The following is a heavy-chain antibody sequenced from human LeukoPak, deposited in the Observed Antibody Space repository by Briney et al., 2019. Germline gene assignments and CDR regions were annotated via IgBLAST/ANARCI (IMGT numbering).Heavy chain of an antibody. Sequence: SETLSLTCSVSGISVNSTYFWGWIRQAPGKGLEWIGSIYHTGTTDYNPSLKSRVTISIDTPKNQFSLNLRSVSAADTAVYYCTRDDFGIKTDWEDYYYMDVWGKGTTVTVSS. D-gene: IGHD3-3*01. CDR3: TRDDFGIKTDWEDYYYMDV. J-gene: IGHJ6*03. V-gene: IGHV4-38-2*02. CDR2: IYHTGTT. CDR1: GISVNSTYF.